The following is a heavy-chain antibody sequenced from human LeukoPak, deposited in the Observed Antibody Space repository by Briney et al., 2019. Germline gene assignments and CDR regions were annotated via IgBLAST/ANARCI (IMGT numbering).Heavy chain of an antibody. J-gene: IGHJ6*03. CDR3: ARERVGATPLYYYYMDV. CDR2: INWNGGST. CDR1: GFTFGNYG. Sequence: PGGSLRLSCAASGFTFGNYGMSWVRQAPGKGLEWVSGINWNGGSTGYADSVKGRFTISRDNAKNSLYLQMNSLRAEDTALYYCARERVGATPLYYYYMDVWGKGTTVTVSS. D-gene: IGHD1-26*01. V-gene: IGHV3-20*04.